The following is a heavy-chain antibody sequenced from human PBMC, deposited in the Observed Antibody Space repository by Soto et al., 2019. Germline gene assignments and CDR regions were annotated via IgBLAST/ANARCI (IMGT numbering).Heavy chain of an antibody. CDR2: IVVGSGNT. CDR1: GFTFTSSA. Sequence: SVKVSCKASGFTFTSSAMQWVRQARGQRLEWIGWIVVGSGNTNYAQKFQERVTITRDMSTSTAYMELSSLRSEDTAVYYCAAARTYYDYIWGSLGSAFDIWGQGTMVTVSS. J-gene: IGHJ3*02. CDR3: AAARTYYDYIWGSLGSAFDI. V-gene: IGHV1-58*02. D-gene: IGHD3-16*01.